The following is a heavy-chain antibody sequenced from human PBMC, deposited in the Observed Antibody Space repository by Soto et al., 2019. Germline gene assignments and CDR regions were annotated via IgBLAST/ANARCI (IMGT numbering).Heavy chain of an antibody. CDR1: GGSISSGGYY. V-gene: IGHV4-30-2*01. CDR3: ARDPMI. D-gene: IGHD3-22*01. CDR2: ISHSGST. Sequence: QLQLQESGSGLVKPSQTLSLTCAVSGGSISSGGYYWRWIRQPPGKGLEVIGYISHSGSTYYNPSLKSRVTISVDRSKNQFSLKLPSVTAADTAVYYCARDPMIWGKGTMVTVSS. J-gene: IGHJ4*02.